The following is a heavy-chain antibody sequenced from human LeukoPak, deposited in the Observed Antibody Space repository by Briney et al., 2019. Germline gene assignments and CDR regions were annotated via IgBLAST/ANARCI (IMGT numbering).Heavy chain of an antibody. CDR1: GYTSTGYY. CDR3: ARVGDXVXXAATDDAFDI. J-gene: IGHJ3*02. Sequence: VASVKVSCKASGYTSTGYYMHWVRQAPGQGLEWMGRINPNSGGTNYAQKFQGRVTMTRDTSISTAYMELSRLRSDDTAVYYCARVGDXVXXAATDDAFDIWGQGTMVTVSS. CDR2: INPNSGGT. D-gene: IGHD2-15*01. V-gene: IGHV1-2*06.